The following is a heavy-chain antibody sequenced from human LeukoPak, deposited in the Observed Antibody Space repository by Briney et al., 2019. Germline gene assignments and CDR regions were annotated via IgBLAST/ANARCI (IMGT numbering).Heavy chain of an antibody. CDR1: GFTFSDYY. CDR3: AKVLRSAYYMDV. V-gene: IGHV3-11*01. CDR2: ISSSGSTI. J-gene: IGHJ6*03. D-gene: IGHD2-8*01. Sequence: GGSLRLSCAASGFTFSDYYMSWIRQAPGKGLEWVSYISSSGSTIYYADSAKGRFTISRDNAKNSLYLQMNSLRAEDTAVYYCAKVLRSAYYMDVWGKGTTVTVSS.